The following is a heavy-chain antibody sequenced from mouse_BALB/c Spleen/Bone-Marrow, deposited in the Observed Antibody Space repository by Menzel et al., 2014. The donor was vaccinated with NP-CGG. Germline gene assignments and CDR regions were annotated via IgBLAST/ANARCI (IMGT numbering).Heavy chain of an antibody. V-gene: IGHV7-3*02. CDR1: GFTFTDYY. D-gene: IGHD2-3*01. J-gene: IGHJ2*01. CDR2: IRNKANGYTT. CDR3: ARYDVYYYFDY. Sequence: DVKLVESGGGLVQPGGSLILSCATSGFTFTDYYMSWVRQPPGKALEWLGFIRNKANGYTTEYSASVKGRFTISRDNSQSILYLQMNTLRAEDSATYYCARYDVYYYFDYWGQGTTLTVSS.